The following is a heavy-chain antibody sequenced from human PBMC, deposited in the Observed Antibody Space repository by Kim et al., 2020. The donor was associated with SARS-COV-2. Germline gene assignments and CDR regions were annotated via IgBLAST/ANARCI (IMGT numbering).Heavy chain of an antibody. J-gene: IGHJ4*02. D-gene: IGHD3-22*01. V-gene: IGHV1-46*01. CDR3: ARVELVGSGYYDY. Sequence: YAQKFQGRVTMTRDTSTSTVYMELSSLRSEDAAVYYCARVELVGSGYYDYWGQGTLVTVSS.